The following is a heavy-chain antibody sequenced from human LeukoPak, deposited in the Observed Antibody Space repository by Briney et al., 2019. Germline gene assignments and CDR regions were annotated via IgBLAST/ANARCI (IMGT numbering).Heavy chain of an antibody. D-gene: IGHD2-2*01. CDR3: AHSRTYCTTTGCYGGNWFDP. Sequence: KMSGPTLVNPTQTLTLTCTFSGFSLSTSGVGVGWIRQPPEKALEWLALIYWDGDKRSSPSLKSRLTITKDTSKNQVVLTMTNMDPVDTATYYCAHSRTYCTTTGCYGGNWFDPWGQGTLVTVSS. CDR1: GFSLSTSGVG. J-gene: IGHJ5*02. V-gene: IGHV2-5*02. CDR2: IYWDGDK.